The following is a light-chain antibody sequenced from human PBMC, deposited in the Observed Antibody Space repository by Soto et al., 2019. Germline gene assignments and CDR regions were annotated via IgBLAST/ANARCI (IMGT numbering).Light chain of an antibody. V-gene: IGLV2-8*01. Sequence: QSALTQPPSASGSPGQSVTISCAGTSGDVRGYNFVSWYQHHPGKAPKLMIYEVTKRPSGVPDRFSGSKSGNTASLTVSGLQPEDEADYYCCSYAGSNNVIFGGGTKLTVL. J-gene: IGLJ2*01. CDR2: EVT. CDR3: CSYAGSNNVI. CDR1: SGDVRGYNF.